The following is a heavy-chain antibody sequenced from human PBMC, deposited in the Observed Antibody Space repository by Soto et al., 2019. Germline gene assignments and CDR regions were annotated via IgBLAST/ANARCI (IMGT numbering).Heavy chain of an antibody. CDR3: ERALGIAVARLDY. Sequence: SQTLSLTCAISGDSVSSNSASWNWIRQSPSRGLEWLGRTYYRSKWYDDYAPSLRGRITVNPDTSKNQFSLLLNSVTPEDTAVCYCERALGIAVARLDYWGQGALVTVSS. CDR2: TYYRSKWYD. D-gene: IGHD6-19*01. CDR1: GDSVSSNSAS. V-gene: IGHV6-1*01. J-gene: IGHJ4*02.